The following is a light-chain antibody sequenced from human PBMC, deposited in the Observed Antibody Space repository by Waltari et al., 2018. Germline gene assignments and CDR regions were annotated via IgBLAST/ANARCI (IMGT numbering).Light chain of an antibody. CDR1: QRVGTY. CDR3: QKYERLPAT. J-gene: IGKJ1*01. Sequence: EIVLTQSPGTLSLSPGERATLSCRASQRVGTYLAWYQQTPGQAPRLLIYGASNRAAGIPDRFSGSGSGTDFSLTSSRLEPEDFAVYYCQKYERLPATFGQGTKVEIK. V-gene: IGKV3-20*01. CDR2: GAS.